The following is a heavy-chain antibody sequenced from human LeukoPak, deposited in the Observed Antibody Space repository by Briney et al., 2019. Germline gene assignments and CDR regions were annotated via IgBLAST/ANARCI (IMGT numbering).Heavy chain of an antibody. CDR1: GYSFTTYW. J-gene: IGHJ4*02. V-gene: IGHV5-51*01. CDR2: IDPSDSET. Sequence: GESLKISCKASGYSFTTYWIGWVRQMPGKGLEWMGIIDPSDSETRYTPSFEGQVTITADKSLTTAYLQWNSLKASDTALYYCARQTAMGRSGDYWGQGTLVTVSS. D-gene: IGHD5-18*01. CDR3: ARQTAMGRSGDY.